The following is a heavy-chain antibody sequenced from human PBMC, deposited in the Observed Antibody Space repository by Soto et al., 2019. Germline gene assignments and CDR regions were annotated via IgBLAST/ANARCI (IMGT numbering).Heavy chain of an antibody. J-gene: IGHJ4*02. CDR3: ARSGWQQLAYFDY. Sequence: EVQLVESGGGLVKPGGSLRLSCAASGFTFSSYSMNWVRQAPGKGLEWVSSISSSSSYIYYADSVKGRFTISRDNAKNSLYLQMNSLRAEDTAVYYCARSGWQQLAYFDYWGQGTLVTVS. CDR2: ISSSSSYI. D-gene: IGHD6-13*01. CDR1: GFTFSSYS. V-gene: IGHV3-21*01.